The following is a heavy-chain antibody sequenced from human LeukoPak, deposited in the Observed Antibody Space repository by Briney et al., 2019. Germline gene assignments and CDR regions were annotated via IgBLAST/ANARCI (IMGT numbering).Heavy chain of an antibody. J-gene: IGHJ6*02. Sequence: GGSLRLSCAASGFTYSDYYMSWLRQDPGKGLEWVSYISSSGSTIYYADSVKGRFTISRDNAKNSLYLQMNSLRAEDTAVYYCAKAAAGFNWYYYGMDVGGQGTTVTVSS. D-gene: IGHD6-13*01. V-gene: IGHV3-11*01. CDR1: GFTYSDYY. CDR2: ISSSGSTI. CDR3: AKAAAGFNWYYYGMDV.